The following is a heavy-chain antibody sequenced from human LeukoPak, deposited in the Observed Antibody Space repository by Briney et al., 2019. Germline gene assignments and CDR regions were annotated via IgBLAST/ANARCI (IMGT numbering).Heavy chain of an antibody. J-gene: IGHJ4*02. CDR2: INGRGTYI. Sequence: GGSLRLSCAASGFTFSDYFMSWVRQAPGKGLEWLSYINGRGTYIDYAESLKGRITISRDNAQNSLYLQMNSLRVEDTAVYYCARSGREATEINYWGQGTLVTVSS. CDR1: GFTFSDYF. D-gene: IGHD1-1*01. V-gene: IGHV3-11*06. CDR3: ARSGREATEINY.